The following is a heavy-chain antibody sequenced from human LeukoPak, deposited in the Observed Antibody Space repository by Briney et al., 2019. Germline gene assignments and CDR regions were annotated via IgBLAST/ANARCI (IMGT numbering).Heavy chain of an antibody. V-gene: IGHV4-4*09. CDR3: AGGYDPRYGYDF. CDR2: LYTNVTT. Sequence: PSETLSLTCSVSGGSNSSYYWSWIRQPPGKGLEWVGYLYTNVTTNYNPSLKSRVTISVDTSKNQFSLKLSSVTAADTAVYYCAGGYDPRYGYDFWGQGTLVTVSS. J-gene: IGHJ4*02. D-gene: IGHD3-16*01. CDR1: GGSNSSYY.